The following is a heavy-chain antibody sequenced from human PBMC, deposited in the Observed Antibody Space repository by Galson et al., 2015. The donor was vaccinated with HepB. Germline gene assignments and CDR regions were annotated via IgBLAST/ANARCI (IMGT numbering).Heavy chain of an antibody. Sequence: SLRLSCAASGFTFSSYGMHWVRQAPGKGLEWVAVISYDGSNKYYADSVKGRFTISRDNSKNTLYLQMNSLRAEDTAVYYCAKDLRQQPRDDAFDIWGQGTMVTVSS. CDR1: GFTFSSYG. CDR2: ISYDGSNK. V-gene: IGHV3-30*18. CDR3: AKDLRQQPRDDAFDI. D-gene: IGHD6-13*01. J-gene: IGHJ3*02.